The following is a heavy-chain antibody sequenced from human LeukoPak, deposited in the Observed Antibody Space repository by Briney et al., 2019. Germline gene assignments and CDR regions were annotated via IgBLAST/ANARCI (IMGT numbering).Heavy chain of an antibody. Sequence: SQTLSLTCTVSGGSISSGSYYWSWIRQPAGKGLEWIGRIYTSGSTNYNPSLNSRITISVDTYKNQFSLKLSSVTAADTAVYYCARDIRITIFGVVIDAFDIWGQGTMVTVSS. D-gene: IGHD3-3*01. V-gene: IGHV4-61*02. CDR3: ARDIRITIFGVVIDAFDI. CDR2: IYTSGST. CDR1: GGSISSGSYY. J-gene: IGHJ3*02.